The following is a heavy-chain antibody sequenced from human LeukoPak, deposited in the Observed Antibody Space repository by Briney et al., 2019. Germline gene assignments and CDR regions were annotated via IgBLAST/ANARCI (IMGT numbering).Heavy chain of an antibody. Sequence: SETLSLTCIVSGASISSHYWSWMRQPPGKGLEWIGYIYHSGSTKYNPSLKSRVAISVDTSKNQFSLKLRSMTAADTAIYYCYVEPEYGDYDYWGQGTLVAVSS. D-gene: IGHD4-17*01. CDR1: GASISSHY. CDR2: IYHSGST. J-gene: IGHJ4*02. CDR3: YVEPEYGDYDY. V-gene: IGHV4-59*11.